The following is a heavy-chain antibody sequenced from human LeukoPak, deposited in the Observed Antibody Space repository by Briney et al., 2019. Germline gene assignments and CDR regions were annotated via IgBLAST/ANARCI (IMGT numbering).Heavy chain of an antibody. CDR3: AKGHDSSGYSQTFFDY. D-gene: IGHD3-22*01. V-gene: IGHV3-23*01. Sequence: PGGSLRLSCAASGFTFSNYAMSWVRQAPGKGLEWVSVISGSGDSTYYADSVEGRFTISRDNSKNTLYLQMNSLRAEDTAAYYCAKGHDSSGYSQTFFDYWGQGTLVTVSS. CDR1: GFTFSNYA. CDR2: ISGSGDST. J-gene: IGHJ4*02.